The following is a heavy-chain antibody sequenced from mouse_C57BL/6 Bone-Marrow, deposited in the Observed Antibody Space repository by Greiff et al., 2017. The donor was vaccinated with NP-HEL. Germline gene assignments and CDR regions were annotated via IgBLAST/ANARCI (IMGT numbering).Heavy chain of an antibody. Sequence: EVMLVESGGGLVQPGGSLKLSCAASGFTFSDYGMAWVRQAPRKGPEWVAFISNLAYSIYYADTVTGRFTISRENAKNTLYLEMSSLRSEDTAMYYCARQSFPEGYFDVWGTGTTVTVSS. CDR3: ARQSFPEGYFDV. V-gene: IGHV5-15*01. CDR1: GFTFSDYG. CDR2: ISNLAYSI. J-gene: IGHJ1*03.